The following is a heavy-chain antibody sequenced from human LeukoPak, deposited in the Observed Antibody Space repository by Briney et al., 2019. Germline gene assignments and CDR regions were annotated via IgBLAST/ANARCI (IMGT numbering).Heavy chain of an antibody. CDR2: INLSGGST. CDR3: VRHNHMDV. Sequence: ASVKVSCKASGYTFTTYSMHWVRQAPGQGLEWMAIINLSGGSTDYTQKFQGRVTMTRNTSTSTVYMELSSLRSEDTAVYYCVRHNHMDVWGQGTTVTVSS. CDR1: GYTFTTYS. J-gene: IGHJ6*02. V-gene: IGHV1-46*01.